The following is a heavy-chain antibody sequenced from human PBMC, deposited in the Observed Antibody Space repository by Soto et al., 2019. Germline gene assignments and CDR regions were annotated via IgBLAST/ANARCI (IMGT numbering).Heavy chain of an antibody. J-gene: IGHJ4*02. CDR1: GYTFTSYA. V-gene: IGHV1-3*01. D-gene: IGHD2-15*01. CDR3: ARDLGWWPWDY. CDR2: INAGNGNT. Sequence: QVQLVQSGAEVKKPGASVKVSCKASGYTFTSYAMNWVRQAPGQRLEWMGWINAGNGNTKYSQKFQGRVTITRDTSASTAYMELSSLRSEDTAVYYCARDLGWWPWDYWGPGTLVTVSS.